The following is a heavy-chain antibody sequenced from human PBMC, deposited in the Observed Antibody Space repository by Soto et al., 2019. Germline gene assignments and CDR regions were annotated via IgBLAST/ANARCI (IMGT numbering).Heavy chain of an antibody. V-gene: IGHV3-9*01. CDR2: ISWNSGSI. D-gene: IGHD2-2*01. Sequence: GGSLRLSCAASGFTFDDYAMHWVRQAPGKGLEWVSGISWNSGSIGYADSVKGRFTISRDNAKNSLYLQMNSLRAEDTALYYCATGPPRTSYFAEYFQHWGQGTLVTVSS. CDR1: GFTFDDYA. CDR3: ATGPPRTSYFAEYFQH. J-gene: IGHJ1*01.